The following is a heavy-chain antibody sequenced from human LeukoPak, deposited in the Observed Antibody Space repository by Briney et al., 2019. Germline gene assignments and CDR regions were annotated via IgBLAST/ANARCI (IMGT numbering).Heavy chain of an antibody. CDR1: GGSFCGYY. D-gene: IGHD3-3*01. V-gene: IGHV4-34*01. CDR3: ARGRHYDFWSGYCLFDY. Sequence: SETLSLTCAVHGGSFCGYYWSWIRQPPGERLEWIGEINLSGSTNYNPSLKSRVTLSVDTSKNQFSLKLSSVPAADTDVYYCARGRHYDFWSGYCLFDYWGQGTLVTVSS. CDR2: INLSGST. J-gene: IGHJ4*02.